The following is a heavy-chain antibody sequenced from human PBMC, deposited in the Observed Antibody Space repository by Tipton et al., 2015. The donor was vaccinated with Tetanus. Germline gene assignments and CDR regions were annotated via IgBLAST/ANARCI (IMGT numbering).Heavy chain of an antibody. D-gene: IGHD2-15*01. CDR2: ISSSGSYI. CDR1: GFTFSTYS. Sequence: SLRLSCAASGFTFSTYSMNWVRQAPGKGLEWVSSISSSGSYIYYADSVKGRFTISRDNAKNSLYLQMNSLRAEDTAVYYCARRILSRFGPWGQGTLVTVSS. J-gene: IGHJ5*02. V-gene: IGHV3-21*01. CDR3: ARRILSRFGP.